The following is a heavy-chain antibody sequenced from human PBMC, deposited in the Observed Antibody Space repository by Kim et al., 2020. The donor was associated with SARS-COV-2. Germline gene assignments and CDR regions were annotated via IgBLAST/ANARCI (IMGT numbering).Heavy chain of an antibody. Sequence: SQTLSLTCAISGDSVSSNSAAWNWIRQSPSRGLEWLGRTYYRSKWYNDYAVSVKSRITINPDTSKNQFSLQLNSVTPEDTAVYYCARDPTRWYSSSWYNFDYWGQGTLVTVSS. CDR2: TYYRSKWYN. D-gene: IGHD6-13*01. CDR1: GDSVSSNSAA. J-gene: IGHJ4*02. V-gene: IGHV6-1*01. CDR3: ARDPTRWYSSSWYNFDY.